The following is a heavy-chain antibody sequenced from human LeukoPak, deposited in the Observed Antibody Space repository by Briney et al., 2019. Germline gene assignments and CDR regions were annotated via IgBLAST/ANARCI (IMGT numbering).Heavy chain of an antibody. J-gene: IGHJ5*02. D-gene: IGHD4-17*01. CDR1: GFTFSSYS. Sequence: GGSLRLSCAASGFTFSSYSMNWVRQAPGKGLEWVSSISSSSSYIYYADSVKGRFTISRDNAKNSLYLQMNSLGAEDTAVYYCARASTVPNNWFDPWGQGTLVTVSS. CDR2: ISSSSSYI. V-gene: IGHV3-21*01. CDR3: ARASTVPNNWFDP.